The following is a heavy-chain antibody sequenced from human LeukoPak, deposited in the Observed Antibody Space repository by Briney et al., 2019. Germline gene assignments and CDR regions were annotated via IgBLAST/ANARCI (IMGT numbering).Heavy chain of an antibody. Sequence: ASVKVSCKASGYTLTSYGIHWMRQAPGQGLEWMGWISTQSGNTNYAQKVQGRLTLATDRSTNTAYMELRSLRSDDTAVYYCARGAYGDKWGQGTVVTVSS. D-gene: IGHD4-17*01. CDR3: ARGAYGDK. CDR1: GYTLTSYG. V-gene: IGHV1-18*01. J-gene: IGHJ4*02. CDR2: ISTQSGNT.